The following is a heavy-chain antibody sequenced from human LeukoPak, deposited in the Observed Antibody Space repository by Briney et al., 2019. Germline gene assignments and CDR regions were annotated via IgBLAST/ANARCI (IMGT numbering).Heavy chain of an antibody. CDR2: ISGSGGST. CDR3: AKDAIQGSSQHPGAYFDY. Sequence: GGSLRLSCAASGFTFSSYAMSWVRQAPGKGLEWVSAISGSGGSTYYADSVKGRFTISRDNSKNTLYLQMNSLRAEDTAVYYCAKDAIQGSSQHPGAYFDYWGQGTLVTVSS. D-gene: IGHD6-6*01. CDR1: GFTFSSYA. V-gene: IGHV3-23*01. J-gene: IGHJ4*02.